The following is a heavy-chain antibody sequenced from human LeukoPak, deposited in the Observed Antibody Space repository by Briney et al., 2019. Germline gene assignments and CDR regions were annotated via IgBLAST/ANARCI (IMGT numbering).Heavy chain of an antibody. CDR2: IIPRLRTT. CDR3: AREGD. J-gene: IGHJ4*02. V-gene: IGHV1-69*04. Sequence: GASVKVSCKVSGGNFSTQGISWVRQAPGQGLEWMGRIIPRLRTTNYAQKFQGRVTITADKSTTTGYMELSCLRSADTAVYYCAREGDWGQGTLVTVSS. CDR1: GGNFSTQG.